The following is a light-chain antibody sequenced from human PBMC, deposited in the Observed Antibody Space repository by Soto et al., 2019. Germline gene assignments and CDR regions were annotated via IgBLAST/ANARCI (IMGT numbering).Light chain of an antibody. Sequence: QSVLTQPASVSGSPGQSITISCTGTSSDIGAYNSVSWYQQYPGKAPKLMIYEVSDRPSGVSNRFSGSKSGNTASLTISGRQAEDEADYHCSSYTNSDTLVFGGGTKLTVL. J-gene: IGLJ3*02. V-gene: IGLV2-14*01. CDR2: EVS. CDR1: SSDIGAYNS. CDR3: SSYTNSDTLV.